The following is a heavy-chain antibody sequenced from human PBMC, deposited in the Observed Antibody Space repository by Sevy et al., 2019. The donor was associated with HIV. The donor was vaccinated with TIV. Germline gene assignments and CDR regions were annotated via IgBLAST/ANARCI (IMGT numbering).Heavy chain of an antibody. Sequence: RASVKVSCKASGYPFSTYAISWVRQAPGQGLECMGWISAYNGHTNYAQSLQDRVTMTTDTSTSTAYMELRSLRSDDTAVYYCARLEASGSGWYGNGMDVWGQGTTVTVSS. J-gene: IGHJ6*02. D-gene: IGHD6-19*01. CDR3: ARLEASGSGWYGNGMDV. CDR1: GYPFSTYA. CDR2: ISAYNGHT. V-gene: IGHV1-18*01.